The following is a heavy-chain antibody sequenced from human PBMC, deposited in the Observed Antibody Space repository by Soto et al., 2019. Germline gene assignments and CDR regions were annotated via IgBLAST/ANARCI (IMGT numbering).Heavy chain of an antibody. CDR2: IYYSGST. CDR3: ARGSYDSSGYYYFDY. CDR1: AGSISSGY. D-gene: IGHD3-22*01. Sequence: SETLCLTCTVSAGSISSGYWSWIRQPPGKGLEWIGYIYYSGSTNYNPSLKSRVTISVDTSKNQFSLKLSSVTAADTAVYYCARGSYDSSGYYYFDYWSQGTLVSVSS. J-gene: IGHJ4*02. V-gene: IGHV4-59*01.